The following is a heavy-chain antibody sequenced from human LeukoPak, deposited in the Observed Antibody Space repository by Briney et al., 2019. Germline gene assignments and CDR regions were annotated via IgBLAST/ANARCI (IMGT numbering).Heavy chain of an antibody. Sequence: GGSLRLSCAASQFTLSYYAMHWVRQAPGKGLEWVALISSDGTNQYYAHSVKGRSTISRDSRKNTLYLQMDSLKPEDTAVYYCATSTRGYTYTLDYWGQGTLVTVSS. J-gene: IGHJ4*02. CDR2: ISSDGTNQ. CDR3: ATSTRGYTYTLDY. D-gene: IGHD5-12*01. CDR1: QFTLSYYA. V-gene: IGHV3-30*04.